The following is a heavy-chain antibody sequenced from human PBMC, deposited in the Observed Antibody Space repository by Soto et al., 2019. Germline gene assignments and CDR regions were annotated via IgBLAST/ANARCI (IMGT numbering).Heavy chain of an antibody. D-gene: IGHD2-2*01. Sequence: GGSLRLSCAASGFTFSSYGMHWVRQAPGKGLEWVAVICDGGSNKYYADSVRGRFTISRDNSKNTLYLQMNSLRAEDTAVYYCARAAHFIVVVPAAMSYYYYYMDVWGKGTTVTVSS. V-gene: IGHV3-33*01. CDR2: ICDGGSNK. CDR1: GFTFSSYG. J-gene: IGHJ6*03. CDR3: ARAAHFIVVVPAAMSYYYYYMDV.